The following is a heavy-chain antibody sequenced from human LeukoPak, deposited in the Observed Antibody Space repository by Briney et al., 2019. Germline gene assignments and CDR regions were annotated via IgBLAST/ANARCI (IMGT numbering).Heavy chain of an antibody. CDR3: ARIGRVNIAAQKWFDP. D-gene: IGHD6-25*01. CDR1: GYTFTGYY. Sequence: SVKVSCKASGYTFTGYYMHWVRQAPGQGLEWMGWINPNSGSTNYAQKFQGRVTMTRDTSISTAYKELSRLRSDDTAVYYCARIGRVNIAAQKWFDPWGQGTLVTVSS. V-gene: IGHV1-2*02. J-gene: IGHJ5*02. CDR2: INPNSGST.